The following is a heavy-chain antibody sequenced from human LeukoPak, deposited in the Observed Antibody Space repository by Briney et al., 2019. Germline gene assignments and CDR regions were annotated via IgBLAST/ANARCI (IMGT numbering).Heavy chain of an antibody. J-gene: IGHJ6*03. CDR3: AKRGGTESFYYYYYYMDV. CDR1: GFTLSRHT. Sequence: PGGPLRLSCAASGFTLSRHTMTWVRQAPGKGLEWVALTYYADSVKGRFTISRDNSKNTLYLQMNSLRAEDTAEYYCAKRGGTESFYYYYYYMDVWGKGTTVTVSS. V-gene: IGHV3-23*01. CDR2: T. D-gene: IGHD2-15*01.